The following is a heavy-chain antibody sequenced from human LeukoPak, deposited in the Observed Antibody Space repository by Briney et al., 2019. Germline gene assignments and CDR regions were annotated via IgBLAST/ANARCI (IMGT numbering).Heavy chain of an antibody. CDR3: ASSGSYRFDY. CDR1: GFTFTSYS. D-gene: IGHD1-26*01. CDR2: ISSDGSNE. V-gene: IGHV3-30*04. J-gene: IGHJ4*02. Sequence: GGSLRLSCAASGFTFTSYSMHWVRQAPGKGLEWVALISSDGSNEKYADSVKGRFTISRDNSKNTLYLQMGSLRPEDTAVYYCASSGSYRFDYWGQGTLVTVSS.